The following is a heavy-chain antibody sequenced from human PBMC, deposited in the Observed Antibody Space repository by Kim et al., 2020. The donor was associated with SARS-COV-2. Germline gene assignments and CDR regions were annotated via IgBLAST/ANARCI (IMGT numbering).Heavy chain of an antibody. CDR1: GFTFSSYA. CDR2: ISGSGGST. CDR3: AKELTGGCCGSGWYGHFDD. D-gene: IGHD6-19*01. Sequence: GGSLRLSCAASGFTFSSYAMSWVRQAPGKGLEWVSAISGSGGSTYYADSVKGRFTISRDNSKNTLYLQMNSLRAEDTAVYYCAKELTGGCCGSGWYGHFDDWGQGTLVTVSS. J-gene: IGHJ4*02. V-gene: IGHV3-23*01.